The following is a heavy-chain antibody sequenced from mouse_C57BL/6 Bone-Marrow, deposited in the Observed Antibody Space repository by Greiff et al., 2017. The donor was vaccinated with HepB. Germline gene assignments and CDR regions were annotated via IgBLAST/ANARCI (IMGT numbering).Heavy chain of an antibody. CDR1: GYAFSSSW. D-gene: IGHD2-2*01. V-gene: IGHV1-82*01. J-gene: IGHJ2*01. CDR3: ARWLRYFDY. Sequence: VQLQQSGPELVKPGASVKISCKASGYAFSSSWMNWVKQRPGKGLEWIGRIYPGDGDTNYNGKFKGKATLTADKSSSTAYMQLSSLTSEDSAVYFCARWLRYFDYWGQGTTLTVSS. CDR2: IYPGDGDT.